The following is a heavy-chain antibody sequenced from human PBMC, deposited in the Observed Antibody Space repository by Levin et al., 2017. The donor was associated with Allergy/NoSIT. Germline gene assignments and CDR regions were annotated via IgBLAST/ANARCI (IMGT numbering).Heavy chain of an antibody. CDR2: IHSGGNT. D-gene: IGHD6-19*01. Sequence: GGSLRLSCAASGFTVSTSYMSWVRQAPGKGLEWVSFIHSGGNTYYADSLKGRFTISTDSSQNSLHLQMNDLRPVDTAMYYCARGSQWLVRDFDYWGQGTLVTVSS. V-gene: IGHV3-66*01. J-gene: IGHJ4*02. CDR1: GFTVSTSY. CDR3: ARGSQWLVRDFDY.